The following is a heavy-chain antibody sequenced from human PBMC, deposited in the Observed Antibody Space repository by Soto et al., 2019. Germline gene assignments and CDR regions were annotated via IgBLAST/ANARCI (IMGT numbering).Heavy chain of an antibody. CDR3: ARSAGDIVLMMDYWFDP. CDR2: INAGNGNT. V-gene: IGHV1-3*01. CDR1: GNTFTSYA. D-gene: IGHD2-8*01. Sequence: GASVKVSCKASGNTFTSYAMHWGRQAPGQKFEWMGWINAGNGNTKYSQKFQGRVTITRDTSASTAYMELSSLRSEDTAVYYCARSAGDIVLMMDYWFDPWGQGTLVTVSS. J-gene: IGHJ5*02.